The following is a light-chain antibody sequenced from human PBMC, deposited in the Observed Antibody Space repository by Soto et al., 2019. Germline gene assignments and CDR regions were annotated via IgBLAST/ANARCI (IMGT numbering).Light chain of an antibody. V-gene: IGLV2-8*01. CDR3: SSSAGSDVV. CDR2: EVN. CDR1: SRDVGGYDL. J-gene: IGLJ2*01. Sequence: QSVLTQPPSESGSPGQSVTISCTGTSRDVGGYDLVSWYQQHPGKVPKLMIYEVNKRPSGVPDRFTGSKSANTASLTVSGLQAEDEADYYCSSSAGSDVVFGGGTKVTVL.